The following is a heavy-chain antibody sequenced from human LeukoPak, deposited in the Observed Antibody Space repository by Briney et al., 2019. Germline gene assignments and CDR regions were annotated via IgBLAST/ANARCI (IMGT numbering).Heavy chain of an antibody. CDR3: AREVDAAAAYNWFDP. V-gene: IGHV4-39*07. J-gene: IGHJ5*02. CDR2: IDYSGTT. CDR1: GGSISSSSYY. Sequence: TETLSLTCTVSGGSISSSSYYWVWIRQPPGKGLEWIGTIDYSGTTYYKPSLKSRVTISVDTSKNQFSLKLSSVTAADTAVYYCAREVDAAAAYNWFDPWGQGTLVTVSS. D-gene: IGHD2-2*01.